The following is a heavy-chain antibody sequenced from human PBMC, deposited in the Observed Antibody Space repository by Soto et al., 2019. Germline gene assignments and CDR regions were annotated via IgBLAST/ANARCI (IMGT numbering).Heavy chain of an antibody. V-gene: IGHV3-23*01. CDR1: GFTFNSYA. CDR3: AKDHGASTIFGVVTLSYYFDY. J-gene: IGHJ4*02. CDR2: ISGSGGST. D-gene: IGHD3-3*01. Sequence: GGSLRLSCSASGFTFNSYAMSWVRKAPGKGLEWVSAISGSGGSTYYADSVKGRFTISRDNSKNTLYLQMNSLRAEDTAVYYCAKDHGASTIFGVVTLSYYFDYWGQGTLVTVSS.